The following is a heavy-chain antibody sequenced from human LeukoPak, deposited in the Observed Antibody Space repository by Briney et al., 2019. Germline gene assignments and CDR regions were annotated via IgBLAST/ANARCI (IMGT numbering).Heavy chain of an antibody. D-gene: IGHD3-22*01. Sequence: GASLTLSCAASGFTFSSYAMSWVRHAPGKGLEWVSAISGSGGSTYYADSVKGRFTISRDNSKNTLYLQMNSLRAEDTAVYYCAKKAGYDSMSIDYWGQGTLVTVSS. CDR2: ISGSGGST. J-gene: IGHJ4*02. V-gene: IGHV3-23*01. CDR1: GFTFSSYA. CDR3: AKKAGYDSMSIDY.